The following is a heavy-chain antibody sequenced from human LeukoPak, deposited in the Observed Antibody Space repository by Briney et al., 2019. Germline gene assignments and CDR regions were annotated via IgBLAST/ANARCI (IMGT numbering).Heavy chain of an antibody. CDR2: IASDGSST. CDR3: ARGRPHGNDY. Sequence: GGSLRLSCAASGFTFSNHWMHWVRQVPGKGLVWVSRIASDGSSTTYADSVKGRFSISRDNAKNTPHLQMNSLRVEDTAVYYCARGRPHGNDYWGQGTLVTVSS. J-gene: IGHJ4*02. CDR1: GFTFSNHW. V-gene: IGHV3-74*01. D-gene: IGHD4-23*01.